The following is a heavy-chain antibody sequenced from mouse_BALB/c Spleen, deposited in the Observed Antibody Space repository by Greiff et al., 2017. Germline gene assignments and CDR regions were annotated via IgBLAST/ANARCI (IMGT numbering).Heavy chain of an antibody. J-gene: IGHJ4*01. Sequence: QVQLQQSGAELARPGASVKLSCKASGYTFTSYWMQWVKQRPGQGLEWIGAIYPGDGDTRYTQKFKSKATLTVDKSSSTAYMQLSSLTSEDSAVYYCTRRSYYDYDGAMDYWGQGTSVTVSS. D-gene: IGHD2-4*01. V-gene: IGHV1-87*01. CDR2: IYPGDGDT. CDR3: TRRSYYDYDGAMDY. CDR1: GYTFTSYW.